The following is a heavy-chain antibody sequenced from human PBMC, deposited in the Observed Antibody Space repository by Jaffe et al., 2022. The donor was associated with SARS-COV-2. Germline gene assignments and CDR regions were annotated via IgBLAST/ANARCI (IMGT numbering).Heavy chain of an antibody. Sequence: QMQLQESGPGLVKPSETLSLTCTVSGGSITTYYWSWIRQPPGKGLEWIAYISYSGSTTSYNPSLKSRVTISIDTSKNQFSLKLNSVTPADTAVYYCAGGSRFDPWGQGTLVTVSS. V-gene: IGHV4-59*01. CDR3: AGGSRFDP. CDR2: ISYSGSTT. CDR1: GGSITTYY. J-gene: IGHJ5*02.